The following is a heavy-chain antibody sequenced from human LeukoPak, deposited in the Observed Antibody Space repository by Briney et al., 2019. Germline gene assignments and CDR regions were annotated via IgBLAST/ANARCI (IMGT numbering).Heavy chain of an antibody. CDR3: ASLYYDFWSGYYLYYFDY. J-gene: IGHJ4*02. Sequence: SETLSFTCTVSGYSISSGYYWGWLRQPPGKGLEWIGSIYHSGSTYYNPSLKSRVTISVDTSKNQFSLKLSSVTAADTAVYYCASLYYDFWSGYYLYYFDYWGQGTLVTVSS. V-gene: IGHV4-38-2*02. CDR2: IYHSGST. CDR1: GYSISSGYY. D-gene: IGHD3-3*01.